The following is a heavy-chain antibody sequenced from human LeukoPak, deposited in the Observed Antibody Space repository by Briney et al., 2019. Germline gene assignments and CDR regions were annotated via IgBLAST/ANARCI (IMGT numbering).Heavy chain of an antibody. CDR1: GFTFSSYA. CDR2: ISGSGVST. Sequence: GGSLRLSCAASGFTFSSYARSWVRQAPGKGLEWVSAISGSGVSTYYAASVKGRFTISRDNSKNTLYLQMNSLRAEDTAVYYCAKDQVTILEPYYFDYWGQGTLVTVSS. D-gene: IGHD2-21*01. CDR3: AKDQVTILEPYYFDY. J-gene: IGHJ4*02. V-gene: IGHV3-23*01.